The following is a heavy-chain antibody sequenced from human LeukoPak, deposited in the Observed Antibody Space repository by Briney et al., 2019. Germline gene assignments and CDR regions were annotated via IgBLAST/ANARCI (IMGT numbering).Heavy chain of an antibody. Sequence: SETLSLTCAVYGGSFSGYYRSWIRQPPGKGLEWIGEINHSGSTNYNPSLKSRVTISVDTSKNQFSLKLSSVTAADTAVYYCARGLSSSRRTYYYYYMDVWGKGTTVTVSS. J-gene: IGHJ6*03. D-gene: IGHD6-13*01. CDR2: INHSGST. CDR3: ARGLSSSRRTYYYYYMDV. CDR1: GGSFSGYY. V-gene: IGHV4-34*01.